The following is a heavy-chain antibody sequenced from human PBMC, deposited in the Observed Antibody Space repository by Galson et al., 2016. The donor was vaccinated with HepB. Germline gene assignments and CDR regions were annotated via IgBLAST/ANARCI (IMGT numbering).Heavy chain of an antibody. CDR1: GFTLADYY. Sequence: SLRLSCAVSGFTLADYYISWIRQAPGKGLEWISYIGGRGDYTNYADSVKGRFTISRDNAKNSVDLHMNSLRGEDTAVYYCARSLAVAATGGDNGTDVWGQGTTVTVSS. D-gene: IGHD6-19*01. J-gene: IGHJ6*02. CDR3: ARSLAVAATGGDNGTDV. V-gene: IGHV3-11*03. CDR2: IGGRGDYT.